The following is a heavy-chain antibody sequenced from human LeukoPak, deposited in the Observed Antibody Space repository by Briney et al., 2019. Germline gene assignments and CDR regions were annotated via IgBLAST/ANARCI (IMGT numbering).Heavy chain of an antibody. D-gene: IGHD6-19*01. Sequence: ASVKVSCKASGYTFTGYYMHWVRQAPGQGLEWMGRINPNSGGTNYAQKFQGRDTMTRDTSISTAYMELSRLRSDDTAVYYCARDRGYSSGWYDDYWGQGTLVTVSS. CDR3: ARDRGYSSGWYDDY. V-gene: IGHV1-2*06. CDR2: INPNSGGT. J-gene: IGHJ4*02. CDR1: GYTFTGYY.